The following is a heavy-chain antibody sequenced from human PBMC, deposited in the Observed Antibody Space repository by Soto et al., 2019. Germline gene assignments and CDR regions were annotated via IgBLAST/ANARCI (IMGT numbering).Heavy chain of an antibody. CDR1: GDTLNHSA. CDR3: AREQVSRTYFTF. Sequence: QVQLVQSGAEVKKAGTSVKVSCKASGDTLNHSALSWVRQAPGDGLEWMVGIIPMFGTPNYAQKFLGRVTISADKSTITVYMELSRLRSEDTAVYFCAREQVSRTYFTFWGQGTPVTVAS. J-gene: IGHJ4*02. V-gene: IGHV1-69*06. D-gene: IGHD3-10*01. CDR2: IIPMFGTP.